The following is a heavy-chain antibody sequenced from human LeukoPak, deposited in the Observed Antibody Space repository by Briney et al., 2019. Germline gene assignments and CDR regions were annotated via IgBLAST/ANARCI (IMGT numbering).Heavy chain of an antibody. CDR3: ARDGDYGDYALLYYYYYGMDV. J-gene: IGHJ6*02. CDR1: GFTFSSYS. Sequence: GGSLRLSCAASGFTFSSYSMNWVRQAPGKGLEWVSYISSDSGAIFYADSVKGRFTISRDNAKNSLFLQMNSLRVEDTAVYFCARDGDYGDYALLYYYYYGMDVWGQGTTVTVSS. V-gene: IGHV3-48*01. CDR2: ISSDSGAI. D-gene: IGHD4-17*01.